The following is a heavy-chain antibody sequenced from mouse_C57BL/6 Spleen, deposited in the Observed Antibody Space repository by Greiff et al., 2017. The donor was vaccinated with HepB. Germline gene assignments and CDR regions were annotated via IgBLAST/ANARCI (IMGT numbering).Heavy chain of an antibody. J-gene: IGHJ3*01. CDR2: IDPSDSYT. CDR1: GYTFTSYW. CDR3: ARGGGWLLRWFAY. Sequence: VQLQQPGAELVMPGASVKLSCKASGYTFTSYWMHWVKQRPGQGLEWIGEIDPSDSYTNYNQKFKGKSTLTADKSSSTAYMQLSSLTSEDSAVYYCARGGGWLLRWFAYWGQGTLVTVSA. D-gene: IGHD2-3*01. V-gene: IGHV1-69*01.